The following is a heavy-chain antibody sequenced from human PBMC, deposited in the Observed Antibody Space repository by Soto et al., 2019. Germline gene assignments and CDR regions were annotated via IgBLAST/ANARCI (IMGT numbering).Heavy chain of an antibody. CDR1: GLTFSTDE. D-gene: IGHD1-1*01. CDR2: ISYTSTTI. J-gene: IGHJ4*02. CDR3: VREGGSLAFDS. V-gene: IGHV3-48*03. Sequence: EVQLVASGGDLVPPGGSLRLSCAVSGLTFSTDEMNWVRQAPGQGLEWLAYISYTSTTIKYADSVKGRFDVSRDNAKKSLYLQRNNLRVEDTAIYYCVREGGSLAFDSWGQGTLVTVSS.